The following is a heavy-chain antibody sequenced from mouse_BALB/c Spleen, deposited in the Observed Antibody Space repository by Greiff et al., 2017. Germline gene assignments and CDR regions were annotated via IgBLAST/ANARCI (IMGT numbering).Heavy chain of an antibody. Sequence: VQLQQSDAELVKPGASVKISCKASGYTFTDHAIHWVKQKPEQGLEWIGRIDPANGNTKYDPKFQGKATITADTSSNTAYLQLSSLTSEDTAVYYCARPYDYDPYYYAMDYWGQGTSVTVSS. CDR3: ARPYDYDPYYYAMDY. CDR1: GYTFTDHA. J-gene: IGHJ4*01. CDR2: IDPANGNT. V-gene: IGHV14-3*02. D-gene: IGHD2-4*01.